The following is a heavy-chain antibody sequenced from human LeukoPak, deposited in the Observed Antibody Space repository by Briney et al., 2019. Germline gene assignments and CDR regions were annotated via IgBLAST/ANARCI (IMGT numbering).Heavy chain of an antibody. CDR2: IRYDGSNK. CDR1: GFTFSSYG. D-gene: IGHD2-21*02. CDR3: ATQVVVTATVDY. V-gene: IGHV3-30*02. Sequence: GGSLRLSCAASGFTFSSYGMHWVRQAPGKGLEWVAFIRYDGSNKYYADSVKGRFTISRDNSKNTLYLQMNSLRAEDTAVYYCATQVVVTATVDYWGQGILVTVSS. J-gene: IGHJ4*02.